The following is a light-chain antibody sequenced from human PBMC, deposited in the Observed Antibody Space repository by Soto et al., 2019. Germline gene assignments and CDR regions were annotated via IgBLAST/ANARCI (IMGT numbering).Light chain of an antibody. CDR3: QSYDSRLSEGV. CDR1: SSNIGAGYD. CDR2: GNS. J-gene: IGLJ2*01. Sequence: QSVLTQPPSVSGAPGQRVTISCTGSSSNIGAGYDVHWYQQLPGTAPKLLIYGNSNRPSGVPDRFSGSKSGTSASLAITGLQAEDAADYYCQSYDSRLSEGVFGGGTKLTVL. V-gene: IGLV1-40*01.